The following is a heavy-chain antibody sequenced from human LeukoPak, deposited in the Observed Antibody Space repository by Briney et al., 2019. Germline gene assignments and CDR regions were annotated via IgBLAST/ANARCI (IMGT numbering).Heavy chain of an antibody. CDR1: GYTFTGYY. J-gene: IGHJ4*02. V-gene: IGHV1-2*02. Sequence: ASVKVSCKASGYTFTGYYMHWVRQAPGPGLEWMGWINPDSGGTSYAQRFQGRVSMTRDTSITTAYMELSRLTSGDTAVYYCAREGHNGRISSKNFDYWGQGTLVTVSS. CDR3: AREGHNGRISSKNFDY. D-gene: IGHD1-26*01. CDR2: INPDSGGT.